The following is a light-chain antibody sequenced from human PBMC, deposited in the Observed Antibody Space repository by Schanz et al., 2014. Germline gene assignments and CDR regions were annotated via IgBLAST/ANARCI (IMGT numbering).Light chain of an antibody. Sequence: QSALTQPASVSGSPGQSITISCTGTSSDVGGYNYVSWYQQHPGKAPKLMIYDVSNRPSGVSNRFSGSKSGNTASLTISGLQAEDEGDYYFHSYDSFLSAVVFGGGTKLTVL. J-gene: IGLJ2*01. CDR1: SSDVGGYNY. CDR2: DVS. CDR3: HSYDSFLSAVV. V-gene: IGLV2-14*01.